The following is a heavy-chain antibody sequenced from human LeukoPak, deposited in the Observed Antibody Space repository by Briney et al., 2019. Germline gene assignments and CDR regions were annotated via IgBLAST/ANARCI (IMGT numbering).Heavy chain of an antibody. V-gene: IGHV1-2*02. Sequence: AASVKASCKASGYIFTVNYIQWVRQAPGQGLEWMGWINPDSGVTKHAQEFQGRVTMTRDTSISTAYMELSGLTSDDTAVYYCGRMLRTAYNCFDPWGQGTLVTVSS. CDR2: INPDSGVT. CDR3: GRMLRTAYNCFDP. CDR1: GYIFTVNY. D-gene: IGHD2-21*02. J-gene: IGHJ5*02.